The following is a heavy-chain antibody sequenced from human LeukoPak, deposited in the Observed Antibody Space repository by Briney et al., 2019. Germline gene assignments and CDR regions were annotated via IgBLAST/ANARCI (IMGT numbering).Heavy chain of an antibody. V-gene: IGHV1-8*01. J-gene: IGHJ4*02. Sequence: ASVKVSCKASGYTFTSYDINWVRQTTGQGLEWMGWMNPNSGDTGYVQKFQGRVTMTRDTSINTAYMELSSLRSEDSAVYYCARSGFGSGVSFDYWGQGTLVTVSS. CDR2: MNPNSGDT. CDR1: GYTFTSYD. D-gene: IGHD3-10*01. CDR3: ARSGFGSGVSFDY.